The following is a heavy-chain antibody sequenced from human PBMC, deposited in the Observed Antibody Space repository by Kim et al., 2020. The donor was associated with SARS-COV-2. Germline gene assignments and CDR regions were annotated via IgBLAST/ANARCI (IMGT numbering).Heavy chain of an antibody. D-gene: IGHD2-2*01. CDR2: INHSGST. CDR3: ARGLIVVVPAAISWFDP. V-gene: IGHV4-34*01. J-gene: IGHJ5*02. Sequence: SETLSLTCAVYGGSFSGYYWSWIRQPPGKGLEWIGEINHSGSTNYNPSLKSRVTISVDTSKNQFSLKLSSVTAADTAVYYCARGLIVVVPAAISWFDPWGQGTLVTVSS. CDR1: GGSFSGYY.